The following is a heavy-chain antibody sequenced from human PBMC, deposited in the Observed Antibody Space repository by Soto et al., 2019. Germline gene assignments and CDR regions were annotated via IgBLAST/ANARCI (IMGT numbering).Heavy chain of an antibody. CDR1: GFTFSSYA. CDR2: ISGSGGST. D-gene: IGHD3-22*01. CDR3: AKVGFEYYDSSGYYYFDY. J-gene: IGHJ4*02. V-gene: IGHV3-23*01. Sequence: GGSLRLSCAASGFTFSSYAMSWVRQAPGKGLEWVSAISGSGGSTYYADSVKGRLTISRDNSKNTLYLQMNSLRAEDTAVYYCAKVGFEYYDSSGYYYFDYWGQGTLVTVSS.